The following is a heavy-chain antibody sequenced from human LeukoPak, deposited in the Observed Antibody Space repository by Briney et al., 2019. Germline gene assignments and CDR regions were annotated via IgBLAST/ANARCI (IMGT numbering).Heavy chain of an antibody. CDR1: GYTFTSYG. CDR3: ARSGKASTRGMFDP. D-gene: IGHD2-2*01. CDR2: MNPNSGNT. J-gene: IGHJ5*02. Sequence: GASVKVSCKASGYTFTSYGISWVRQAPGQGLEWMGWMNPNSGNTGYAQKFQGRVTITRNTSISTAYMELSSLRSEDTAVYYCARSGKASTRGMFDPWGQGTLVTVSS. V-gene: IGHV1-8*03.